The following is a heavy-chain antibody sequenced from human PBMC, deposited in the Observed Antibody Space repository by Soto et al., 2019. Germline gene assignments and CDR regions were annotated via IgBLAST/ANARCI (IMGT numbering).Heavy chain of an antibody. CDR2: IYYSGST. J-gene: IGHJ4*02. CDR3: ARVKCSSTSCRRPTFDY. D-gene: IGHD2-2*01. CDR1: GGSISSGGYY. Sequence: QVQLQESGPGLVKPSQTLSLTCTVSGGSISSGGYYWSWIRQHPGKGLEWIGYIYYSGSTYYNPSLKSRVTISVDTSKNQFSLKLSPVTAADTAVYYCARVKCSSTSCRRPTFDYWGQGTPVTVSS. V-gene: IGHV4-31*03.